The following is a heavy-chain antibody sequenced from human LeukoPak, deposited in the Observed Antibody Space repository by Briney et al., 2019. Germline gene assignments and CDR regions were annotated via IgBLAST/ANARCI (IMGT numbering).Heavy chain of an antibody. Sequence: PGGSLRLSCAASGFTFSDYYMSWIRQAPGKGLEWVSYISSSGSTIYYADSVKGRFTISRDNAKNSLYLQMNSLRAEDTAVYYCAKAALIAAAGTRWFDPWGQGTLVTVSS. J-gene: IGHJ5*02. CDR3: AKAALIAAAGTRWFDP. CDR1: GFTFSDYY. D-gene: IGHD6-13*01. V-gene: IGHV3-11*04. CDR2: ISSSGSTI.